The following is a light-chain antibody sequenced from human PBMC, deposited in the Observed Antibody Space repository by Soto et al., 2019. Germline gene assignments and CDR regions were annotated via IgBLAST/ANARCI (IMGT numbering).Light chain of an antibody. J-gene: IGKJ5*01. V-gene: IGKV3-11*01. CDR1: QSVSSY. CDR3: QHYGRSPIT. Sequence: IVLTQSPATLSLSPGERATLSCRASQSVSSYLAWYQQKPGQAPRLLIYDASNRATGIPARFSGSGSATDFTLTISRLEPEDFALYYCQHYGRSPITFGQGTRPENK. CDR2: DAS.